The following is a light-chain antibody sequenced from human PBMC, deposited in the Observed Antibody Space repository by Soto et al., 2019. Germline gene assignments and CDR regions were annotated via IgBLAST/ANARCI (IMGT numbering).Light chain of an antibody. J-gene: IGKJ5*01. CDR3: MQGTHWPTT. CDR2: NVS. Sequence: VVITQSPLYLPVTLGQRPSVSSTSSQSVVHSDGIAYFSWFQQRPGRSPRRLIYNVSNRDSGVPARFSGSGSGTDFALKISRVEAEDVGVYYCMQGTHWPTTFGQGTRLEI. CDR1: QSVVHSDGIAY. V-gene: IGKV2-30*02.